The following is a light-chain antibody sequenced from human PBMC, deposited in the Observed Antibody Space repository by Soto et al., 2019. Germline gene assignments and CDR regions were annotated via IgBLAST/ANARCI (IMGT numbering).Light chain of an antibody. CDR3: QLYGISPH. CDR1: QSRGSNF. Sequence: EIVLPQSPGTLSLSPGERATLSCKTSQSRGSNFLAWYPPKPGQAPRLLIYASSNRATGIPDRFSGSASGTDFTLTINRLEPEDFAVDDCQLYGISPHFGQGTKVDIK. CDR2: ASS. V-gene: IGKV3-20*01. J-gene: IGKJ1*01.